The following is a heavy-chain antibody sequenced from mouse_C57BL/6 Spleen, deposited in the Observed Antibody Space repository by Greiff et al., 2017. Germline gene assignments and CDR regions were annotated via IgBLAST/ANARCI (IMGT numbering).Heavy chain of an antibody. CDR1: GYTFTDYE. CDR3: TRPTVVATRYFDV. D-gene: IGHD1-1*01. CDR2: IDPETGGT. Sequence: QVQLQQSGAELVRPGASVTLSCKASGYTFTDYEMHWVKQTPVHGLEWIGAIDPETGGTAYNQKFKGKAILTAAKSSSTAYMELRSLTSEDSAVYYCTRPTVVATRYFDVWGTGTTVTVSS. V-gene: IGHV1-15*01. J-gene: IGHJ1*03.